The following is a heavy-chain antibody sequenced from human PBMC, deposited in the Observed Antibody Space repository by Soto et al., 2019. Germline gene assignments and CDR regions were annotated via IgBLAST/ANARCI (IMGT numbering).Heavy chain of an antibody. CDR1: GFTFSSYA. D-gene: IGHD3-16*02. J-gene: IGHJ6*02. V-gene: IGHV3-64*02. Sequence: GSLRLSCAASGFTFSSYAMHWVRQAPGKGLEYVSAISSNGGSTYYADSVKGRFTISRDNSKNTLYLQMGSRRAEDMAVYYCARGGALMITFGGVIANPPHSALDVWGQGTTVTVSS. CDR3: ARGGALMITFGGVIANPPHSALDV. CDR2: ISSNGGST.